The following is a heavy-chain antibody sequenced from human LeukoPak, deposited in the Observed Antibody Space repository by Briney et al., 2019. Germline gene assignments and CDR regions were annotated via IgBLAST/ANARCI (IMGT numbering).Heavy chain of an antibody. CDR3: ARHHYGSGTFGDY. V-gene: IGHV4-39*01. CDR1: GGSISNYY. Sequence: SETLSLTCTVSGGSISNYYWGWIRQPPGEGLEWIGSIYYSGSTYYNSSLQSRVTISVDTSKNQFSLKLSSVTAADTAVYYCARHHYGSGTFGDYWGQGTLVTVSS. D-gene: IGHD3-10*01. CDR2: IYYSGST. J-gene: IGHJ4*02.